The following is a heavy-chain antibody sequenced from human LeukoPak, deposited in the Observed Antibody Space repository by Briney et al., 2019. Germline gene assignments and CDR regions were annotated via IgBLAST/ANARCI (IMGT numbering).Heavy chain of an antibody. CDR2: INPDGGNT. CDR1: GYTFTNSY. D-gene: IGHD4-23*01. CDR3: ARVRIGGNFLFYFDY. J-gene: IGHJ4*02. V-gene: IGHV1-46*01. Sequence: GASVKVSCKASGYTFTNSYIHWVRQAPGQVLEWMGLINPDGGNTNYAQNFQGRVTLTRDTSTSTVYMELSRLRSDDTAVYYCARVRIGGNFLFYFDYWGQGTLVTVSS.